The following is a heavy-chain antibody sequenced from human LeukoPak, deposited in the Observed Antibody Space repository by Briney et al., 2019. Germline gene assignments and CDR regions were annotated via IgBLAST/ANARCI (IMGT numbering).Heavy chain of an antibody. J-gene: IGHJ4*02. CDR2: INHSGST. CDR3: ARRTLGIERYFDY. V-gene: IGHV4-34*01. CDR1: GGSFGGYY. Sequence: PSETLSLTCAVYGGSFGGYYWSWIRQPPGKGLEWIGEINHSGSTYYNPSLKSRVTISVDTSKNQFSLKLTSVTAADTAVYYCARRTLGIERYFDYWGQGTLVTVSS. D-gene: IGHD3-16*01.